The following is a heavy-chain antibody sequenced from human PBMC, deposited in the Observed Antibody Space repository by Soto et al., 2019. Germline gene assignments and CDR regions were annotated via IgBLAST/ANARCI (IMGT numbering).Heavy chain of an antibody. Sequence: SVKASCKASGGTFSSYAISWVRQAPGQGLGWMGGIIPIFGTANYAQKFQGRVTITADESTSTAYMELSSLRSEDTAVYYCARDDDTAMVTTYYYGMDVWGQGTTVTVSS. V-gene: IGHV1-69*13. CDR1: GGTFSSYA. J-gene: IGHJ6*02. CDR2: IIPIFGTA. CDR3: ARDDDTAMVTTYYYGMDV. D-gene: IGHD5-18*01.